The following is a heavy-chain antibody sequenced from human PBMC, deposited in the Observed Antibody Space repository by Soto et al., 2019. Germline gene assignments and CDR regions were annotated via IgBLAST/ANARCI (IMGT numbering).Heavy chain of an antibody. Sequence: SETLSLTYTVSGGSISSYCWSWIRQPPGKGLEWIGYIYYSGSTNYNPSLKSRVTISVDTSKNQFSLKLSSVTAADTAVYYCARSDPNWGFDYWGQGTLVTVSS. CDR3: ARSDPNWGFDY. J-gene: IGHJ4*02. CDR2: IYYSGST. CDR1: GGSISSYC. V-gene: IGHV4-59*01. D-gene: IGHD7-27*01.